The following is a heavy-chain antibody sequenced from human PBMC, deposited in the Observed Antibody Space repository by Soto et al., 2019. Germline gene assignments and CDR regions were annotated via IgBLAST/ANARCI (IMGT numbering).Heavy chain of an antibody. J-gene: IGHJ4*02. V-gene: IGHV4-34*01. Sequence: LSLTCAVYGGSFSGYYWSWIRQPPGKGLEWIGEINHSGSTNYNPSLKSRVTISVDTSKNQFSLKLSSVTAADTAVYYCARTTMVRGVINHWGQGTLVTVSS. D-gene: IGHD3-10*01. CDR2: INHSGST. CDR1: GGSFSGYY. CDR3: ARTTMVRGVINH.